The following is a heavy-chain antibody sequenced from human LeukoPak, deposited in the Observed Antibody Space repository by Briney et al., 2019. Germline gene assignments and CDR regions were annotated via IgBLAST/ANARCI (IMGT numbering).Heavy chain of an antibody. J-gene: IGHJ4*02. V-gene: IGHV3-7*01. D-gene: IGHD2-15*01. Sequence: GGSLRLSCAASGFTFSSYWMSWVRQTPGKGLEWVANMNQDGSHKYYVDSVKGRFTISRDNAKNSLYLQMNSLRAEDTAIYYCAGFYGGNRLGFDYWGQGTLVTVSS. CDR3: AGFYGGNRLGFDY. CDR1: GFTFSSYW. CDR2: MNQDGSHK.